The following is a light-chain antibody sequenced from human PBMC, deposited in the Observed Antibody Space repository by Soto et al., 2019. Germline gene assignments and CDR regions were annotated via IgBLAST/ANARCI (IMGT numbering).Light chain of an antibody. V-gene: IGKV3-20*01. Sequence: EIVLPQSPGTLSVSPGERATISCKASQSVPSRSLVWYQQKPGQAPMLLIYGASIMSTGIPDRFSGRGSGTDFTLAISRLEPKDVAVYFCQQYNNSPEYTCGHSTKLEIK. CDR3: QQYNNSPEYT. CDR1: QSVPSRS. CDR2: GAS. J-gene: IGKJ2*01.